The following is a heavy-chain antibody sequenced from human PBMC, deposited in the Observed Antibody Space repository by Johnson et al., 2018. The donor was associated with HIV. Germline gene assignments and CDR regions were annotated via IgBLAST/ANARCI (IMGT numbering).Heavy chain of an antibody. Sequence: QVQLVESGGGLVKPGGSLRLSCAASGFTFSDYYMNWMRQAPGKGLEWVSGINWNGGSTGYADSLKGRFTISRDNSKNTLYLQMNSLRGGDTAVYYCARDLGLPENALDLWGRGTMVTVS. J-gene: IGHJ3*01. V-gene: IGHV3-11*04. CDR2: INWNGGST. CDR1: GFTFSDYY. CDR3: ARDLGLPENALDL. D-gene: IGHD4-11*01.